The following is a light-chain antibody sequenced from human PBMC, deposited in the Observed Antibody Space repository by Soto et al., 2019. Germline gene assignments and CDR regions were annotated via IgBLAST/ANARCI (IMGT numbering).Light chain of an antibody. CDR2: GAS. Sequence: EIVLTQSTGTLSLSPGERATLSCRASQSVSSSYIAWFQQKPGQAPRLLIYGASSRATGIPDRFSGSGSATDFTLTISRLEPEDFAVYYCQHYARSPRTFGQGTKVEIK. CDR3: QHYARSPRT. J-gene: IGKJ1*01. V-gene: IGKV3-20*01. CDR1: QSVSSSY.